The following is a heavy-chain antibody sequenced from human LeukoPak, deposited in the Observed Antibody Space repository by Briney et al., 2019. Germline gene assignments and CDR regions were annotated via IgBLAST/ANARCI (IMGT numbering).Heavy chain of an antibody. J-gene: IGHJ6*03. CDR2: IYTSGST. CDR3: ARDAPDFWSGYYRFDYYYYYMDV. CDR1: GGSISSGSYY. V-gene: IGHV4-61*02. D-gene: IGHD3-3*01. Sequence: SETLSLTCTVSGGSISSGSYYWSWIRQPAGKGLEWIGRIYTSGSTNYNPSLKSRVTISIDTSKNQFSLKLSSVTAADTAVYYCARDAPDFWSGYYRFDYYYYYMDVWGKGTTVTVSS.